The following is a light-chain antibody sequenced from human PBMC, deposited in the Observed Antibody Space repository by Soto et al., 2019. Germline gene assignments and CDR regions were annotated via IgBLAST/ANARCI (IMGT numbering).Light chain of an antibody. Sequence: QPVLTQSPSASASLGASVKLTCTLSSGHISYAIAWHQQQPEKGPLYLMMINSDGSHSKGDGIPDRFSGSSSGAERYLTISSHQAEDEADYYCQTWGTGIQVFGGGTKLTVL. J-gene: IGLJ3*02. CDR2: INSDGSH. CDR1: SGHISYA. V-gene: IGLV4-69*01. CDR3: QTWGTGIQV.